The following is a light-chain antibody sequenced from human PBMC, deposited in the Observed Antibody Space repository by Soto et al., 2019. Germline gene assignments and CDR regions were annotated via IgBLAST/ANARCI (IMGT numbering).Light chain of an antibody. CDR3: QQYNNYPLT. V-gene: IGKV1-5*03. CDR2: KAS. Sequence: DIQMTQSPSTLSASVGDRVTITCRASQSISSWLAWYQQKPGKAPKLLIYKASSLESGVPSRFSGSGSGTEFTLTISSLKPDDFATYYCQQYNNYPLTFGQGTKVEIK. J-gene: IGKJ1*01. CDR1: QSISSW.